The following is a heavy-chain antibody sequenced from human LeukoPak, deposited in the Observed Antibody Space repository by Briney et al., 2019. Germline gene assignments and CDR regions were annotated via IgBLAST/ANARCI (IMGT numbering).Heavy chain of an antibody. D-gene: IGHD6-19*01. CDR3: ARDSGSGWYMIYFDY. Sequence: ASVKVSCKASGYTFTGYYLHWVRQAPGQGLEWMGCVNPNSGDTNYAQKFQGSVTMTRDTSISTVYMELRSLRSDDTAVYYCARDSGSGWYMIYFDYWGQGTLVTVSS. CDR1: GYTFTGYY. J-gene: IGHJ4*02. V-gene: IGHV1-2*02. CDR2: VNPNSGDT.